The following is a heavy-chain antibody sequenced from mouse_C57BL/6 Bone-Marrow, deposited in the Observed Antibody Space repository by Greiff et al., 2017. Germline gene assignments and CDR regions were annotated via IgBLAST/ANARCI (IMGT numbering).Heavy chain of an antibody. D-gene: IGHD1-1*01. CDR3: LLLRRGY. V-gene: IGHV1-59*01. Sequence: QVQLQQPGAELVRPGTSVKLSCKASGYTFTSYWMHWVKQRPGQGLEWIGVIDPSDSYTNYNQKFKGKATLTVDTSSSTAYMQLSSLTSEDSAVYYCLLLRRGYWGQCTTLTVSS. J-gene: IGHJ2*01. CDR2: IDPSDSYT. CDR1: GYTFTSYW.